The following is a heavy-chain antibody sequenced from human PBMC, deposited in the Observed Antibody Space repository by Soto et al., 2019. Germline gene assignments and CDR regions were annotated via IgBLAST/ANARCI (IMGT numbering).Heavy chain of an antibody. D-gene: IGHD6-19*01. Sequence: PSETLSLTCTVSGNSISSSSFHWGWIRQPPGKGLEWIGSIYYSGSTHYSPSLKSRVTMAVDTSRNQISLNLSSVTAADTAVYYCTRVAEGGLFNYWGQGIWVTVSS. CDR3: TRVAEGGLFNY. CDR2: IYYSGST. J-gene: IGHJ4*02. V-gene: IGHV4-39*07. CDR1: GNSISSSSFH.